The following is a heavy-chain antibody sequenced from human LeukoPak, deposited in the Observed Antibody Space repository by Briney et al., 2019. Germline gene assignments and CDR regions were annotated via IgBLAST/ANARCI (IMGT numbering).Heavy chain of an antibody. V-gene: IGHV3-21*01. CDR3: AREYYYESRALGASDI. Sequence: GGSLTLFCTPSGYIHSSQSIKWLRQAPGKGLEWVSSISSSSSYIYYADSVKGRFTISRDNAKNSLYLQMNSLRAEDTAVYYCAREYYYESRALGASDIWGQGTMVTVSS. D-gene: IGHD3-22*01. CDR1: GYIHSSQS. J-gene: IGHJ3*02. CDR2: ISSSSSYI.